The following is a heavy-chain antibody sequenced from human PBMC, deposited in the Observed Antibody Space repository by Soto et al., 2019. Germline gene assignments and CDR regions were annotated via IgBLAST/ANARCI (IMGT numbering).Heavy chain of an antibody. V-gene: IGHV6-1*01. J-gene: IGHJ5*01. CDR1: GDSVSTNSAT. CDR3: ARLIGNSWLDS. Sequence: TLSLTCAISGDSVSTNSATWDWIRQSPSGGLEWLGRTYYRSKWYNDYAVSVKGRITINPDTSNNQLSLQLNSVTPDDTAVYYCARLIGNSWLDSWGQGTLVTVSS. D-gene: IGHD2-8*01. CDR2: TYYRSKWYN.